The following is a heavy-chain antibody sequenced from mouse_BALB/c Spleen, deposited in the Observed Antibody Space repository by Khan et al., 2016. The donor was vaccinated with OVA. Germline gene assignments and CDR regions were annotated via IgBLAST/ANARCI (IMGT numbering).Heavy chain of an antibody. CDR1: GFSLTTYG. CDR3: ARNYDYDEGIAY. J-gene: IGHJ3*01. Sequence: QVQLKESGPGLVRPSQSLSITCTVSGFSLTTYGVHWVRQSPGKGLEWLGVIWSGGSTDYSAAFISRLSISKDNSKSQVFFKMNSLQPNDTAIYYCARNYDYDEGIAYWGQGTLVTVSA. V-gene: IGHV2-2*02. CDR2: IWSGGST. D-gene: IGHD2-4*01.